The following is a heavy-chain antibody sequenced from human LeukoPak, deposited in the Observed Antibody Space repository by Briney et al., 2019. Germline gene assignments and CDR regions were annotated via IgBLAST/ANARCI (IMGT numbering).Heavy chain of an antibody. CDR1: GFTFSSYG. CDR2: ISYDGSNK. V-gene: IGHV3-30*03. Sequence: GGSLRLSCAASGFTFSSYGMHWVRQAPGKGLEWVAVISYDGSNKYYADSVKGRFTISRDNSKNTLYLQMNSLRAEDTAVYYCARDPGYSSSWLFDYWGQGTLVTVSS. J-gene: IGHJ4*02. D-gene: IGHD6-13*01. CDR3: ARDPGYSSSWLFDY.